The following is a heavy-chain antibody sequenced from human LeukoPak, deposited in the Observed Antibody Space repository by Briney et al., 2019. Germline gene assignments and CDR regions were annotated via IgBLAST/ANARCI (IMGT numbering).Heavy chain of an antibody. D-gene: IGHD3-10*02. CDR2: ISSSGSTI. Sequence: GGSLRLSCAPSGFTFSSYEMNWVRQAPGKGLEWVSYISSSGSTIYYADSVKGRFTIPRDNAKNSLYLQMNSLRAEDTAVYYCAELGITMIGGVWGKGTTVTISS. J-gene: IGHJ6*04. V-gene: IGHV3-48*03. CDR3: AELGITMIGGV. CDR1: GFTFSSYE.